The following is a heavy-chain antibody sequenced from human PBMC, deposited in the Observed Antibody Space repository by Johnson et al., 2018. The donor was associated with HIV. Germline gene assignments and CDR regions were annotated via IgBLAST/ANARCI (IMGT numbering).Heavy chain of an antibody. Sequence: QVQLVESGGGLVKPGGSLRLSCAASGFTFSDYYMSWIRQAPGKGLEWVSYISSSGSTIYYADSVKGRFTISRDNAKNSLYLHMKSLGAEDTAVYYCAKAPTRIAARDAFDSWGQGTMVTVSS. J-gene: IGHJ3*02. D-gene: IGHD6-13*01. CDR3: AKAPTRIAARDAFDS. V-gene: IGHV3-11*04. CDR1: GFTFSDYY. CDR2: ISSSGSTI.